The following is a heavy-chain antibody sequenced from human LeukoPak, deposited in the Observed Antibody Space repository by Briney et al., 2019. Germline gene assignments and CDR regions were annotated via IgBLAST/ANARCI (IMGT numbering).Heavy chain of an antibody. CDR3: ARVRAVTNDAFDI. V-gene: IGHV4-30-4*08. Sequence: SETLSLTCTVSGGSISSYYWSWIRQPPGKGLEWIGYIYYSGSTYYNPSLKSRVTISVDTSKNQFSLKLSSVTAADTAVYYCARVRAVTNDAFDIWGQGTMVTVSS. J-gene: IGHJ3*02. CDR1: GGSISSYY. CDR2: IYYSGST. D-gene: IGHD4-17*01.